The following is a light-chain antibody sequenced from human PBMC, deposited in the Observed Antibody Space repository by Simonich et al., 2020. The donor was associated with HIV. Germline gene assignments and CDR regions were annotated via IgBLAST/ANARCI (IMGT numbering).Light chain of an antibody. V-gene: IGKV3-15*01. CDR1: QSFSSN. CDR3: QQSNNWPLT. Sequence: EIVMTQSPATLSVSPGKRATLSCRASQSFSSNFAWYQQKPGQAPRLLIYGAATRATGIPARFSGSGSGTEFTLTISSMQSEDFAVYYCQQSNNWPLTFGPGTKVDIK. J-gene: IGKJ3*01. CDR2: GAA.